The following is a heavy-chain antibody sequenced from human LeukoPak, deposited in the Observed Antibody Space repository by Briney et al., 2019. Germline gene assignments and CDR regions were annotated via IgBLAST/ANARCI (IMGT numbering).Heavy chain of an antibody. CDR2: IYYSGST. D-gene: IGHD3-22*01. V-gene: IGHV4-30-4*01. CDR3: ARGHPRTYYYDSSGYHPADAFDI. Sequence: PSETLSLTCTVSGGSISSGDYYWSWIRQPPGKGLEWIGYIYYSGSTYYNPSLKSRVTISVDTSKNQFSLKLSSVTAADTAVYYCARGHPRTYYYDSSGYHPADAFDIWGQGTVVTVSS. J-gene: IGHJ3*02. CDR1: GGSISSGDYY.